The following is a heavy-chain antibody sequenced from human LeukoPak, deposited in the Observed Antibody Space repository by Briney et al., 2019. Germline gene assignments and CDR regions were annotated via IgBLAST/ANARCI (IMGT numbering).Heavy chain of an antibody. Sequence: SETLSLTCTVSGGSISSYYWSWIRQPPGKGLEWIGYIYYSGSTNYNPSLKSRVTISVDTSKNQFSLKLSSVTAADTAVYYCARLTWGFWFDPWGQATLVTVSS. CDR1: GGSISSYY. D-gene: IGHD7-27*01. CDR3: ARLTWGFWFDP. J-gene: IGHJ5*02. V-gene: IGHV4-59*08. CDR2: IYYSGST.